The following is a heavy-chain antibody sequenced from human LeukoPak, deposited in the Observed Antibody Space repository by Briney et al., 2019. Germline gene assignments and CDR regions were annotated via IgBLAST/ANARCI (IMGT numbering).Heavy chain of an antibody. CDR3: ARGTIAAAGAGY. CDR1: GGIFSSYA. Sequence: ASVKVSCKASGGIFSSYAITWVRQAPGQGLEWMGWISAYNGNTNYAQKLQGRVTMTTDTSTSTAYMELRSLRSDDTAVYYCARGTIAAAGAGYWGQGTLVTVSS. CDR2: ISAYNGNT. J-gene: IGHJ4*02. V-gene: IGHV1-18*04. D-gene: IGHD6-13*01.